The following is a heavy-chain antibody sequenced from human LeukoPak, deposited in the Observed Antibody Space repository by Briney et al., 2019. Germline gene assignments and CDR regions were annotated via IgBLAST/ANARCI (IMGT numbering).Heavy chain of an antibody. Sequence: ASVKVSCKPSGYTFTGYYLHWVRQAPGQGLEWMGWINTNSGGTNYAQKSQGRVTMTRDTSISTAYMELRSLRSDDSALYYCARDKGIAAPADLDVFDIWGQGTMVTVSS. D-gene: IGHD6-13*01. CDR2: INTNSGGT. CDR3: ARDKGIAAPADLDVFDI. V-gene: IGHV1-2*02. CDR1: GYTFTGYY. J-gene: IGHJ3*02.